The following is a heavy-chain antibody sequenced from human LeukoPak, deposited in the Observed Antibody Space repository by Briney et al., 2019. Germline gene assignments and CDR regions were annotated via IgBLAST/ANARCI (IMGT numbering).Heavy chain of an antibody. CDR2: ISSSGSTI. CDR1: GFTFSSYE. J-gene: IGHJ4*02. Sequence: GGSLRLSCAASGFTFSSYEMNWVRQAPGKGLEWVSYISSSGSTIYYADSVKGRFTISRDNAKNSLYLQMNSLRAEDKAVYYCARDGPYVDTAMVDHFDYWGQGTLVTVSS. D-gene: IGHD5-18*01. CDR3: ARDGPYVDTAMVDHFDY. V-gene: IGHV3-48*03.